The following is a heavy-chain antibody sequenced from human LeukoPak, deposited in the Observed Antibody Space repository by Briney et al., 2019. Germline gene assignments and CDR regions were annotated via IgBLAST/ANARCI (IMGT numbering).Heavy chain of an antibody. CDR3: ARGGYCTNGVCYLGFDP. V-gene: IGHV4-61*02. D-gene: IGHD2-8*01. CDR2: IYTSGST. CDR1: GGSISSGSYY. J-gene: IGHJ5*02. Sequence: SETLSLTCTVSGGSISSGSYYWSWIRQPAGKGLEWIGRIYTSGSTNYNPSLKSRVTISVDTSKNQFSLKLSSVTAADTAVYYCARGGYCTNGVCYLGFDPWGQGTLVTVSS.